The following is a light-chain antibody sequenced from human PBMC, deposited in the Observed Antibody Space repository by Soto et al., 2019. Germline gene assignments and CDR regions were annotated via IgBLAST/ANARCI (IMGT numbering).Light chain of an antibody. V-gene: IGKV4-1*01. CDR1: QSVLYSSNNYNY. J-gene: IGKJ5*01. Sequence: DIVMTQSPDSPVMSPGETATINCKSSQSVLYSSNNYNYLAWYQQKPGQAPRLLISDASTRATGIPARFSGSGSGTEFTLTVSSLQSEDFAVYYCQQYIKWPITFGQGTRVEIK. CDR3: QQYIKWPIT. CDR2: DAS.